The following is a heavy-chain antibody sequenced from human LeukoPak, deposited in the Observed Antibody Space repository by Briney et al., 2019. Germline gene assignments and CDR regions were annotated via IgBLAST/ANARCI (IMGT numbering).Heavy chain of an antibody. CDR1: GGSISSGGYY. V-gene: IGHV4-31*03. Sequence: SQTLSLTCTVSGGSISSGGYYWSWIRQHPGKGLEWIGYIYYSGSTYYNPSLQSRITISMDTSKNQFSLKLSSVTAADTAVYFCAGRAPSAGYFDLWGRGTLVTVSS. J-gene: IGHJ2*01. CDR2: IYYSGST. CDR3: AGRAPSAGYFDL.